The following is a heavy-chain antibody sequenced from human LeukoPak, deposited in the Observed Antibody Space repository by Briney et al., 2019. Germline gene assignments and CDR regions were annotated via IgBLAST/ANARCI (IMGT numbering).Heavy chain of an antibody. D-gene: IGHD1-26*01. V-gene: IGHV3-49*04. Sequence: GGSLRLSCTASGFTFGHYAMSWVRQAPGKGLEWVGFIRSQAYGGTTEYAASVKGTFTISRDDSKSIAYLQINSPKTEDTAVYYCARDVGTTGKFDSWGQGTLVTVSS. CDR1: GFTFGHYA. J-gene: IGHJ4*02. CDR2: IRSQAYGGTT. CDR3: ARDVGTTGKFDS.